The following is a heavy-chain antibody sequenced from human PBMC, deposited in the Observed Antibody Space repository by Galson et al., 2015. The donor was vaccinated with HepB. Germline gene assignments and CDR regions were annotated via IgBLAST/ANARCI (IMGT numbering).Heavy chain of an antibody. D-gene: IGHD2-15*01. Sequence: SLRLSCAVSGFTFKDYAMSWVRQAPGKGLEWVSGISVTGGTTSYADSVKGRFTISRDNSKNMLYLQIQSLRAEDTAVYYCAKDRELGYCSGGSCSPPDSWGQGTLVTVSS. CDR3: AKDRELGYCSGGSCSPPDS. J-gene: IGHJ4*02. CDR2: ISVTGGTT. V-gene: IGHV3-23*01. CDR1: GFTFKDYA.